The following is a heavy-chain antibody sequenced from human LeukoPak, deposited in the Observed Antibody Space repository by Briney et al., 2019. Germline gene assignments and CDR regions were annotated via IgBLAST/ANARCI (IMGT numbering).Heavy chain of an antibody. V-gene: IGHV4-39*07. Sequence: SGPTLVNPTQTLTLTCSFSGFSLSTSGVGVGWIRQPPGKGLEWIGEINHSGSTNYNPSLKSRVTISVDTSKNQFSLKLSSVTAADTAVYYCARWYYDFWSGYPYFDYWGQGTLVTVSS. J-gene: IGHJ4*02. CDR2: INHSGST. CDR1: GFSLSTSGVG. CDR3: ARWYYDFWSGYPYFDY. D-gene: IGHD3-3*01.